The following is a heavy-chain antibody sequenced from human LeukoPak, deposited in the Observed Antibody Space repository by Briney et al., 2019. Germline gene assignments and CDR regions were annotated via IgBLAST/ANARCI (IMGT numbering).Heavy chain of an antibody. V-gene: IGHV5-51*01. CDR2: IYPGDSGP. CDR3: GMSGDRVPLQDDVFDV. CDR1: GYSFTSYC. Sequence: GESLKISCKVPGYSFTSYCIGWVRQMPGKGPEWMGIIYPGDSGPTYSPSFQGQVTISVDKSISTAYPQWSSLQASDTAMYYCGMSGDRVPLQDDVFDVWGQGTMVTVST. D-gene: IGHD1-26*01. J-gene: IGHJ3*01.